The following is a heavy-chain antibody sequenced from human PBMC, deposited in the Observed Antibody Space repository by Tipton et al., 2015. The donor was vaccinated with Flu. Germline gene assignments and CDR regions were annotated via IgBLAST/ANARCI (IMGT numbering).Heavy chain of an antibody. J-gene: IGHJ4*02. CDR1: GGPITSSSYY. Sequence: TLSLTCSVSGGPITSSSYYWGWIRQPPGRSLEWIGSVYYTGYTYHNPSLMSRVAMSIDTSKSQFSLRLSSMTAADTAVYYCARGVGFWGQGTLVTVSS. CDR3: ARGVGF. V-gene: IGHV4-39*07. CDR2: VYYTGYT. D-gene: IGHD2-15*01.